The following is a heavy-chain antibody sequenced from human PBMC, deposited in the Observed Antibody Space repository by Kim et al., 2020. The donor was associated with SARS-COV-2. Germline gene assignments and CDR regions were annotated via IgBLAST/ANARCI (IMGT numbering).Heavy chain of an antibody. J-gene: IGHJ6*02. V-gene: IGHV3-30*02. CDR3: AKDGRYLDVDGMDV. D-gene: IGHD3-9*01. Sequence: DFVKGRFTNSRDNSKNRLYLQMNSLRAEDTAVYYCAKDGRYLDVDGMDVWGQGTTVTVSS.